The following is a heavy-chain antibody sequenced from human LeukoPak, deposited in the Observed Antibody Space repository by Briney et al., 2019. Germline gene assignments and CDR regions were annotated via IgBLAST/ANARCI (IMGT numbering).Heavy chain of an antibody. D-gene: IGHD3-10*01. CDR2: ISAYNGNT. V-gene: IGHV1-18*04. Sequence: ASVKVSCKASGYTVTSYGISWVRQAPGQGLEGMGWISAYNGNTNYAQKLQGRVTMTTDTSTSTAYMELRSLRSDDTAVYYCARDHLWPRQFDYWGQGTLVTVSS. J-gene: IGHJ4*02. CDR1: GYTVTSYG. CDR3: ARDHLWPRQFDY.